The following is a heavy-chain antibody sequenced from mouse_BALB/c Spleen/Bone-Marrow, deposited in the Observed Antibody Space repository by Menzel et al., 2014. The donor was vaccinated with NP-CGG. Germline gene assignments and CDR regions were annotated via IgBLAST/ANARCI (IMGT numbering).Heavy chain of an antibody. CDR3: ARFRWGNYREGAMDY. CDR1: GYAFSSSW. J-gene: IGHJ4*01. CDR2: IYPGDGDT. V-gene: IGHV1-82*01. D-gene: IGHD2-1*01. Sequence: QVQLQQPGPELVKPGASVKISCIASGYAFSSSWMNWVKQRPGQGLEWIGRIYPGDGDTNYNGKFKGKATLTADKSSSTAYMQLSSLTSVDSAVYFCARFRWGNYREGAMDYWGQGTSVTVSS.